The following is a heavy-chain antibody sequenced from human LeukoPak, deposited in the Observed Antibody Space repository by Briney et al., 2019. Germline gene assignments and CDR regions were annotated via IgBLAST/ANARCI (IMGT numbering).Heavy chain of an antibody. CDR2: INHSEST. V-gene: IGHV4-34*01. D-gene: IGHD3-22*01. CDR1: GGSFSGYY. CDR3: ARVYYDSSGYLGYDY. Sequence: SETLSLTCAVYGGSFSGYYWSWIRQPPGKGLEWIGEINHSESTNYNPSLKSRVTISVDTSKNKFSLKLSSETAADTAMYYCARVYYDSSGYLGYDYWGQGTLVTVSS. J-gene: IGHJ4*02.